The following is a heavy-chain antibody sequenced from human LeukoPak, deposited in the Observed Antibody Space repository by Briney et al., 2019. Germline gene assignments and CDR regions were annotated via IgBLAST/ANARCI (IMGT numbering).Heavy chain of an antibody. Sequence: GGSLRLSCVASGFTFSDSPMHWVRLAPGKGLEWVAHIRGKRDNYATAYAASVKDRFAISRDNSENTAFLQMNSLKTDDTAVYFCARQTVSCHDYWGRGTLVTVYS. D-gene: IGHD2-2*01. J-gene: IGHJ4*02. V-gene: IGHV3-73*01. CDR2: IRGKRDNYAT. CDR1: GFTFSDSP. CDR3: ARQTVSCHDY.